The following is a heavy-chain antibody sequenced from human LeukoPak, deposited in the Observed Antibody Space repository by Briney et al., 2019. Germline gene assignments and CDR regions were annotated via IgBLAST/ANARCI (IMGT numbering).Heavy chain of an antibody. V-gene: IGHV1-2*02. Sequence: ASVKVSCKACGYTFTGYYMHLVRQAPGQGLEWMGWINPNSGGTNYAQKFQGRVTMTEDTSTDTAYMELSSLRSEDTAVYYCATDSSGFLLQGAFDIWGQGTMVTVSS. D-gene: IGHD3-22*01. CDR1: GYTFTGYY. CDR3: ATDSSGFLLQGAFDI. J-gene: IGHJ3*02. CDR2: INPNSGGT.